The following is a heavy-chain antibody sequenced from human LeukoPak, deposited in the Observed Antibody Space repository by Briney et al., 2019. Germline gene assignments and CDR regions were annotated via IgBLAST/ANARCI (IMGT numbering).Heavy chain of an antibody. CDR2: IIPIFGTA. J-gene: IGHJ4*02. Sequence: ASVKVSCKASGGTFSSYAISWVRQAPGQGLEWMGGIIPIFGTANYAQKFQGRVTITTDESTSTAYMELSSLRSEDTAVYYCASEPTVLNNGFYSSSWYYDYWGQGTLVTVSS. CDR1: GGTFSSYA. V-gene: IGHV1-69*05. CDR3: ASEPTVLNNGFYSSSWYYDY. D-gene: IGHD6-13*01.